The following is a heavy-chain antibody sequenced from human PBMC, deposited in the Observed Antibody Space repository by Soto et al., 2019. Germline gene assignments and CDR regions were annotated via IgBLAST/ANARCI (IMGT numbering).Heavy chain of an antibody. D-gene: IGHD1-1*01. V-gene: IGHV1-18*01. CDR3: ARDRSTHDY. CDR2: ISAYNGNT. J-gene: IGHJ4*02. CDR1: GYTFTDYG. Sequence: QGQLVPSGVEVKKPGASVKVSCKASGYTFTDYGISWVRQAPGQGLEWMGWISAYNGNTNYAQNLQDRVTMTTDTSTSTAYMELRSLRSDDTAVYYCARDRSTHDYWGQGTLIAVSS.